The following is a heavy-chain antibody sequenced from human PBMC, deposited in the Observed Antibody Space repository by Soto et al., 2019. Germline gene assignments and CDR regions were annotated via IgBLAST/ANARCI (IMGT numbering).Heavy chain of an antibody. D-gene: IGHD3-10*01. J-gene: IGHJ5*02. Sequence: GASVKVSCKAPGYTFTSYDINWVRQATGQGLEWMGRMNPNSGNTGYAQKFQGRVTMTRNTSISTAYMELSSLRSEDTAVYYCVSGLYCYGSGQAVQGWFDLWGQGTLVTVSS. CDR3: VSGLYCYGSGQAVQGWFDL. CDR1: GYTFTSYD. V-gene: IGHV1-8*01. CDR2: MNPNSGNT.